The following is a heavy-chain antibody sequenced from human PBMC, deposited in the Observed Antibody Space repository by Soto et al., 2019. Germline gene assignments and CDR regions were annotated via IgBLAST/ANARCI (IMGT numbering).Heavy chain of an antibody. CDR3: AKSGDYVGGYYFDY. CDR2: ISWNSGSI. CDR1: GFTFDDYA. V-gene: IGHV3-9*01. D-gene: IGHD4-17*01. Sequence: GGSLRLSCAASGFTFDDYAMHWVRQAPGKGLEWVSGISWNSGSIGYADSVKGRFTISRDNAKNSLYLQMNSLRAEDTALYYCAKSGDYVGGYYFDYWGQGTLVTVSS. J-gene: IGHJ4*02.